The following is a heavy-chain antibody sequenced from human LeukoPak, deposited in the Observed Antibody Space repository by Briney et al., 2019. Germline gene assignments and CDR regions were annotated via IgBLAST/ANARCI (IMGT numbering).Heavy chain of an antibody. CDR2: ISSSSSYI. D-gene: IGHD1-26*01. CDR3: ARDVGPSVVFDI. Sequence: PGGSLRLSCAASGFTFSSYSMNWVSQAPGKGLEWVSSISSSSSYIYYADSVKGRFTISRDNAKNSLYLQMNSLRAEDTAVYYCARDVGPSVVFDIWGQGTMVTVSS. J-gene: IGHJ3*02. V-gene: IGHV3-21*01. CDR1: GFTFSSYS.